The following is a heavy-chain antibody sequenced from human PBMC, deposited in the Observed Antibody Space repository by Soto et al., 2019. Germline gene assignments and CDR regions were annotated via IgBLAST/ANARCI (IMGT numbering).Heavy chain of an antibody. CDR1: GGSISSYY. D-gene: IGHD3-16*02. CDR3: TRDIDSPGY. V-gene: IGHV4-59*01. CDR2: IYYSGST. J-gene: IGHJ4*02. Sequence: SETLSLTCTVSGGSISSYYWIWIRQPPGKGLEWIGYIYYSGSTNYNPSLKSRVTISVDTSKNQFSLKLSSVTAADTAVYYCTRDIDSPGYWGQGTLVTVSS.